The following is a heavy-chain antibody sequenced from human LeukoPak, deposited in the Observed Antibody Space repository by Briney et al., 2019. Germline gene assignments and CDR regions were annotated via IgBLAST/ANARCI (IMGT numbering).Heavy chain of an antibody. CDR3: ARVFGPPSWYDFWSGYKPTDAFDI. CDR1: GYTFTSYD. Sequence: GASVTVSCKASGYTFTSYDINWVRQAPAQGLEGMGWMNPNSCNTGYAQKLQGRVTMTRNTSKSTAYMELSSLRSEDTAVYYCARVFGPPSWYDFWSGYKPTDAFDIWGQGTMVTVSS. D-gene: IGHD3-3*01. CDR2: MNPNSCNT. J-gene: IGHJ3*02. V-gene: IGHV1-8*01.